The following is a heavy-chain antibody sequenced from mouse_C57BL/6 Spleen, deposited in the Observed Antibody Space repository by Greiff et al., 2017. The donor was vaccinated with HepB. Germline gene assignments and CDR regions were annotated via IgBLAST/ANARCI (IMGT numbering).Heavy chain of an antibody. CDR2: IRNKANGYTT. CDR3: VKAVSSGSSYTWFAY. J-gene: IGHJ3*01. Sequence: DVKLVESGGGLVQPGASLRLSCAASGFTFNDYQMSWVRQAPGKAPEWLALIRNKANGYTTEYTASVKGRFTISRDNSQNILYRQMNTLRAEDSATYYCVKAVSSGSSYTWFAYWGQGTLVTVSA. D-gene: IGHD1-1*01. V-gene: IGHV7-4*01. CDR1: GFTFNDYQ.